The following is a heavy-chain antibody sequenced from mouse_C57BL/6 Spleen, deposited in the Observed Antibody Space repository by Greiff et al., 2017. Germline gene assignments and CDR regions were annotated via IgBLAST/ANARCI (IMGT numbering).Heavy chain of an antibody. D-gene: IGHD1-3*01. V-gene: IGHV5-4*01. Sequence: EVQLVESGGGLVKPGGSLKLSCAASGFTFSSYALSWVRQSPAKRLEWVATISDGGSYPYYPANVKGRFTISRVNANNNLYMQMSHLKAEDTAMYYFARSGDEGYAMDYWGQGTSVTVSS. CDR3: ARSGDEGYAMDY. CDR1: GFTFSSYA. J-gene: IGHJ4*01. CDR2: ISDGGSYP.